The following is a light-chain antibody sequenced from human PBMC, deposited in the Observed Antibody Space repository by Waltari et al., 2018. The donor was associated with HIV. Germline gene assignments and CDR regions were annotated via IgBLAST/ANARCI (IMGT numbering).Light chain of an antibody. Sequence: EIVLTQSPGTLSLSPGERATLSCRASQSVRSSHLAWYQQKPGRAPRLLIYGASSRATGIPDRFSGSGSGTDFTLTISRLEPEDFAVYFCQQHGSIPRTFGQGTKVEIK. V-gene: IGKV3-20*01. CDR1: QSVRSSH. CDR2: GAS. J-gene: IGKJ1*01. CDR3: QQHGSIPRT.